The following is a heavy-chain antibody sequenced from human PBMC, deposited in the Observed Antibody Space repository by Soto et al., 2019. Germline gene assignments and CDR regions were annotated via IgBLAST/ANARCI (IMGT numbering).Heavy chain of an antibody. Sequence: QVQLQESGPGLVKPSETLSLTCTVSGGSVSSGSYYWSWIRQPPGKGLEWIGYIYYSGSTNYNPSLKCRVTISVDTSKTQFSLKLSSVTAADTAVYYCARDQAGLYDTWCQGTLVTVSS. CDR1: GGSVSSGSYY. J-gene: IGHJ5*02. D-gene: IGHD3-9*01. V-gene: IGHV4-61*01. CDR3: ARDQAGLYDT. CDR2: IYYSGST.